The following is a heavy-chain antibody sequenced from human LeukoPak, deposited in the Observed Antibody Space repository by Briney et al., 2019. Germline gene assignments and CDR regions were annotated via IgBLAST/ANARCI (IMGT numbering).Heavy chain of an antibody. CDR2: IYFSGTT. CDR1: GGSINNFNSY. J-gene: IGHJ3*02. Sequence: SETLSLTCSVSGGSINNFNSYWGWIRQPPGEGLEWIANIYFSGTTSYNPSLKSRVTISVDTSKNQFSLRLSSVTAADTAVYYCARGFPVGATYDAFDIWGQGTMVTVSS. CDR3: ARGFPVGATYDAFDI. V-gene: IGHV4-39*07. D-gene: IGHD1-26*01.